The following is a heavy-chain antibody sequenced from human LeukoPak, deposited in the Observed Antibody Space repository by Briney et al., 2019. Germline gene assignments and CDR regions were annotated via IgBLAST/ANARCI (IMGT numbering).Heavy chain of an antibody. CDR3: ASAVVVPAAIFRNYYYMDV. CDR2: IIPMFGTA. J-gene: IGHJ6*03. CDR1: GGTFSSYA. D-gene: IGHD2-2*01. V-gene: IGHV1-69*05. Sequence: SVKVSSKASGGTFSSYAISWVRQAPGQGLEWMGGIIPMFGTANYAQKFQGRVTITTDESTSTAYMELSSLRSEDTAVYYCASAVVVPAAIFRNYYYMDVWGKGTTVTVSS.